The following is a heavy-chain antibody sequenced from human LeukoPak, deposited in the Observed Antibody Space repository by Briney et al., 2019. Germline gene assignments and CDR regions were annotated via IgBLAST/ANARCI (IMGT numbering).Heavy chain of an antibody. D-gene: IGHD6-19*01. CDR3: VKVHKRGWIISYSFDF. CDR1: GFSFDDYT. CDR2: ISGDAETT. J-gene: IGHJ4*02. Sequence: GRSLRLSCVASGFSFDDYTMHWVSQAPREGLEWVSLISGDAETTYYAYSVKGRFTITRRNSRCSFFLQLRSLRTEASATYQCVKVHKRGWIISYSFDFWGQGRLV. V-gene: IGHV3-43*02.